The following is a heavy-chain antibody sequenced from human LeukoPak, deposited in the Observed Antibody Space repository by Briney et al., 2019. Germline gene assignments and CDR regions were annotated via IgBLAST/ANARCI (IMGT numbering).Heavy chain of an antibody. CDR2: MNPRGGSS. CDR1: GYTFTGYY. V-gene: IGHV1-46*01. Sequence: ASVKDSCKASGYTFTGYYMHWVRQAPGQGLEWMGIMNPRGGSSSYAQKFQGRATMTRDMSTSTVYMELSSLRSEDTAVYYCARPGDRTFGYCSSTSCYDLDYWGQGAPVNVSS. D-gene: IGHD2-2*01. J-gene: IGHJ4*02. CDR3: ARPGDRTFGYCSSTSCYDLDY.